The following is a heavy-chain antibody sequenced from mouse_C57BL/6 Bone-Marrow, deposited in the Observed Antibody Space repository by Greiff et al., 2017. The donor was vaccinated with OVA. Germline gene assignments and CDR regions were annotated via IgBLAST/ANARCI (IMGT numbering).Heavy chain of an antibody. CDR1: GFTFSSYA. J-gene: IGHJ1*03. D-gene: IGHD2-5*01. CDR3: AREGTIVTSYWYFDV. CDR2: ISDGGSYT. V-gene: IGHV5-4*01. Sequence: EVHLVESGGGLVKPGGSLKLSCAASGFTFSSYAMSWVRQTPEKRLEWVATISDGGSYTYYPDNVKGRFTISRDNAKNNLYLQMSHLKSEDTAMYYCAREGTIVTSYWYFDVWGTGTTVTVSS.